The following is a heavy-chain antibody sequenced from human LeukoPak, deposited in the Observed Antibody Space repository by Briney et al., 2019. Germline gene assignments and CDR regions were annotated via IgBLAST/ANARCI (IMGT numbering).Heavy chain of an antibody. CDR3: ARGGGLDV. D-gene: IGHD3-16*01. V-gene: IGHV3-7*03. Sequence: GGSLRLSCAASGFTFSGHWMTWVRQAPGKGLEWVANIKEDGSKKNYADSVKGRFTISRDNAKNLLFLQMNSLRAEDTAVYYCARGGGLDVWGQGATVTVSS. J-gene: IGHJ6*02. CDR1: GFTFSGHW. CDR2: IKEDGSKK.